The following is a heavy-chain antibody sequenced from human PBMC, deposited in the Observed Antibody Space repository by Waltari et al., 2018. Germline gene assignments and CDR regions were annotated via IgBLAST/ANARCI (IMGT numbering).Heavy chain of an antibody. CDR3: ARRASSGYYFDY. CDR2: ISGSSGST. CDR1: GYSISSGYY. V-gene: IGHV4-38-2*01. J-gene: IGHJ4*02. D-gene: IGHD3-16*02. Sequence: QVQLQESGPGLVKPSETLSLTCAVSGYSISSGYYWGWIRQPPGKGLDYIGYISGSSGSTYYNPSLKSRVTISKDTSKNHFSLKLSSVTAADTAVYYCARRASSGYYFDYWGQGVLVTVSS.